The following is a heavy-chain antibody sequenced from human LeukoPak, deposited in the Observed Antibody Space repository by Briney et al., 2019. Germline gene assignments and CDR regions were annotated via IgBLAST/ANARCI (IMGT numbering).Heavy chain of an antibody. CDR2: IYYSGST. Sequence: PSETLSLTCTVSGASISSYYWSWIRQPPGKGLEWIGYIYYSGSTNYNPSLKSRVTISVDTSKNQFSLNLSSVTAADTAVYFCASSGTTRNWFDPSGQGTLVTVSS. CDR3: ASSGTTRNWFDP. V-gene: IGHV4-59*01. CDR1: GASISSYY. J-gene: IGHJ5*02. D-gene: IGHD1-1*01.